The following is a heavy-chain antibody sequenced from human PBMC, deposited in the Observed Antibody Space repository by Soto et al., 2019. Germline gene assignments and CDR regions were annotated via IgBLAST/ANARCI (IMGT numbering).Heavy chain of an antibody. V-gene: IGHV1-18*01. D-gene: IGHD3-10*01. Sequence: QVQLVQSGAEVKKPGASVKVSCKASGYTFTSYGISWVRQAPGQGLEWMGWISAYNGNTNYAQKLQGRVTMTTDTTSSTAYIELSSQRSHDSTVSYCARDPPRGFVELYAAFPWGQGTLVTVSS. CDR3: ARDPPRGFVELYAAFP. CDR2: ISAYNGNT. J-gene: IGHJ5*02. CDR1: GYTFTSYG.